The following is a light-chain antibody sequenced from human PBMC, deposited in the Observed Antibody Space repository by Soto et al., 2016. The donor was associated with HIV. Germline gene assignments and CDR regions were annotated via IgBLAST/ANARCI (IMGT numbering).Light chain of an antibody. CDR3: QQSYNTPRT. V-gene: IGKV1-39*01. Sequence: DIQMTQSPSSLSASVGDRVTITCRASQSISSYLNWYQQKPGKAPKLLIYKASSLESGVPSRFSGSGSGTDFTLIISSLQPEDFATYYCQQSYNTPRTFGQGTMVEIK. CDR1: QSISSY. J-gene: IGKJ1*01. CDR2: KAS.